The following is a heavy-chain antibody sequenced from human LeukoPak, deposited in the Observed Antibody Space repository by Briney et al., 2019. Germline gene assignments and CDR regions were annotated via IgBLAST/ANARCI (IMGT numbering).Heavy chain of an antibody. Sequence: GXXRLSCAASGFTFSNAWMSWVRQAPGKGLEWVGRIKSKTDGGTTDYAAPGKGRFTISRDDSKNTLYLQMNSLKTEDTAVYYCTTDRWDCSSTSCPFDYWGQGTLVTVSS. CDR2: IKSKTDGGTT. V-gene: IGHV3-15*01. D-gene: IGHD2-2*01. CDR3: TTDRWDCSSTSCPFDY. CDR1: GFTFSNAW. J-gene: IGHJ4*02.